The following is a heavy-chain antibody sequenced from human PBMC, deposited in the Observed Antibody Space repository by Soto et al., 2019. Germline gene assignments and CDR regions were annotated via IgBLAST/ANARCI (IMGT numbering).Heavy chain of an antibody. D-gene: IGHD6-13*01. Sequence: ASVKVSCKASGYTFTGYSMHWVRQAPGQGLEWMGWINPNSGGTNYAQKFQGWVTMTRDTSISTAYMELSRLRSDDTAVYYCARGDGGEGAAAGMSYYYYGMDVWGQGTTVTVSS. CDR3: ARGDGGEGAAAGMSYYYYGMDV. V-gene: IGHV1-2*04. CDR2: INPNSGGT. J-gene: IGHJ6*02. CDR1: GYTFTGYS.